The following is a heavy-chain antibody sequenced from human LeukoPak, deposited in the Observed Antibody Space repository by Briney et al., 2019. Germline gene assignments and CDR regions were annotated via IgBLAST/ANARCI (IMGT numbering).Heavy chain of an antibody. CDR3: ARNVDTAIYDAFDI. J-gene: IGHJ3*02. Sequence: GGSLRLSCAASGFTVSSNYMSWVRQAPGKGLEWVSVIYSGGSTYYADSVKGRFTISRDNAKNSLYLQMNSLRAEDTAVYYCARNVDTAIYDAFDIWGQGTMVTVSS. D-gene: IGHD5-18*01. V-gene: IGHV3-53*01. CDR1: GFTVSSNY. CDR2: IYSGGST.